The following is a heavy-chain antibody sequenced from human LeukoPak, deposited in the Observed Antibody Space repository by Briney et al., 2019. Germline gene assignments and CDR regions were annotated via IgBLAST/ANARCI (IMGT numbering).Heavy chain of an antibody. CDR3: ARDGFYYYGSGAPYYYYMDV. CDR2: INPNSGGT. CDR1: GYTFTSYG. V-gene: IGHV1-2*02. J-gene: IGHJ6*03. Sequence: GASVKVSCKASGYTFTSYGISWVRQAPGQGLEWMGWINPNSGGTNYAQKFQGRVTMTRDTSISTAYMELSRLRSDDTAVYYCARDGFYYYGSGAPYYYYMDVWGKGTTVTISS. D-gene: IGHD3-10*01.